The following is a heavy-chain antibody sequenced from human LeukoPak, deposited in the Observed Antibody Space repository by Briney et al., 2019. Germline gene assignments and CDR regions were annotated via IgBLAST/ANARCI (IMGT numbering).Heavy chain of an antibody. CDR1: VYTFTRYY. D-gene: IGHD2/OR15-2a*01. Sequence: ASVTVSCKASVYTFTRYYMHWVRQAPGQRLEWMGWINPNSGGTNYAQKFQGRVTMTRDTSISTAYMELSRLRSDDTAVYYCARDFYGYFDYWGQGTLVTVSS. V-gene: IGHV1-2*02. J-gene: IGHJ4*02. CDR3: ARDFYGYFDY. CDR2: INPNSGGT.